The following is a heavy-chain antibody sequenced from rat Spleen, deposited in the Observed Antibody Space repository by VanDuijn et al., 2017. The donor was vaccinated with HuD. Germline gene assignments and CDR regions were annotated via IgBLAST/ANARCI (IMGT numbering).Heavy chain of an antibody. J-gene: IGHJ3*01. CDR1: GFTFSDYG. Sequence: EVQLVESGGGLVQPGGSLKLSCTVSGFTFSDYGMAWVRQTPTKGLEWVATISTGGGYTYYRDSVKGRFTISRDNAKNIQYLQMDSLGPEDTATYHCARGFAYNYDWFAYWGQGTLVTVSS. V-gene: IGHV5S14*01. CDR2: ISTGGGYT. D-gene: IGHD1-4*01. CDR3: ARGFAYNYDWFAY.